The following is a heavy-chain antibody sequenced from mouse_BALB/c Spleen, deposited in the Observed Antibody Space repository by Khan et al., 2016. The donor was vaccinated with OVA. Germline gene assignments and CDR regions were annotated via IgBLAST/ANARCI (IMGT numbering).Heavy chain of an antibody. CDR3: AGLAYYYDSEGFAY. Sequence: EVELVESGGDLVKPGGSLKLSCAASGFTFSTYGMSWVRQTPEKRLEWVATISTGGHYTYYPDIVKGRSTISRDNAKNTLYLQMTSLKSEDTAMFYCAGLAYYYDSEGFAYWGQGTLVTVSA. CDR2: ISTGGHYT. D-gene: IGHD1-1*01. V-gene: IGHV5-6*01. J-gene: IGHJ3*01. CDR1: GFTFSTYG.